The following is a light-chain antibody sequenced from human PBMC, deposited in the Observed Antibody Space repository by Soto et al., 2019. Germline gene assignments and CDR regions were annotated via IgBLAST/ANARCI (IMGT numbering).Light chain of an antibody. CDR1: NRDVGSYNL. CDR2: EVR. J-gene: IGLJ3*02. V-gene: IGLV2-14*01. CDR3: SSYTTTSTLV. Sequence: QSVLTQPASGSGSPGQSITIACTGTNRDVGSYNLVSWYQQRPGEAPKLIISEVRNRPSGISYRFTGSKSGNTASLTISGLQAEDDADYYCSSYTTTSTLVFGGGIKLTVL.